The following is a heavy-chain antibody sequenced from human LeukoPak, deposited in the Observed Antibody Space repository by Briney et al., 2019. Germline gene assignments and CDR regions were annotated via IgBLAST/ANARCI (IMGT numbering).Heavy chain of an antibody. CDR3: AKIGWDDAFDI. D-gene: IGHD6-19*01. CDR2: ISGSGGST. CDR1: GFTFSSYG. J-gene: IGHJ3*02. V-gene: IGHV3-23*01. Sequence: GGSLRLSCAASGFTFSSYGMSWVRQAPGKGLEWISAISGSGGSTYYADSVKGRFTISRDNSKNTLYLQMNSLRAEDTALYYCAKIGWDDAFDIWGQGTMVTVSS.